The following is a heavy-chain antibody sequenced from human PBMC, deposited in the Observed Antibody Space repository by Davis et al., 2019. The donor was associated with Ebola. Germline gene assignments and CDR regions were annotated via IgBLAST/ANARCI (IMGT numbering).Heavy chain of an antibody. CDR1: GFTFSDYY. V-gene: IGHV3-11*04. Sequence: GGSLRLSCAASGFTFSDYYMNWIRQAPGKGLEWVSYITGSSSTIYYADSVKGRFTISRDNAKNSLFLQMNSLRVEDTAVYYCARSLAAVGPFDYWGQGTLVTVSS. CDR2: ITGSSSTI. CDR3: ARSLAAVGPFDY. J-gene: IGHJ4*02. D-gene: IGHD6-13*01.